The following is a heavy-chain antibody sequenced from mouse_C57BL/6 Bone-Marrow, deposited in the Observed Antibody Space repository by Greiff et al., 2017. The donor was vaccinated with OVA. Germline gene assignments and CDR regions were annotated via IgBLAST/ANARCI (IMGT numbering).Heavy chain of an antibody. Sequence: VQLKESGPELVKPGDSVKISCKASGYSFTGYFMNWVMQSHGKSLEWIGRINPYNGDTFYNQKFKGKATLTVDKSSSTAHMELRSLTSEDSAVYYCARSYYGNLYAMDYWGQGTSVTVSS. D-gene: IGHD2-10*01. CDR3: ARSYYGNLYAMDY. J-gene: IGHJ4*01. V-gene: IGHV1-20*01. CDR2: INPYNGDT. CDR1: GYSFTGYF.